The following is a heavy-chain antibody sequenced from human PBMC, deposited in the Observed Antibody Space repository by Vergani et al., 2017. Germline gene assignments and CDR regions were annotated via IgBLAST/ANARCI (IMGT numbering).Heavy chain of an antibody. V-gene: IGHV4-39*01. CDR2: IYYSENK. D-gene: IGHD6-19*01. CDR1: GGSITYGAFY. Sequence: QVQLQESGPGLVKPSETLSLTCTVSGGSITYGAFYWGWIRQSPGKGLEWIGSIYYSENKFYNPSLESRVTLSIDQTKNQFSLKLKSVTAADTAVYFCAGPRPGSGWSPGDFDHWGQGILVTVSS. CDR3: AGPRPGSGWSPGDFDH. J-gene: IGHJ4*02.